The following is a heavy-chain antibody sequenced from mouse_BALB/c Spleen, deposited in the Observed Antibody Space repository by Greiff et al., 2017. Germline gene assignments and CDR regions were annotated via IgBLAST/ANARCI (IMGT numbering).Heavy chain of an antibody. V-gene: IGHV14-1*02. J-gene: IGHJ4*01. CDR2: IDPANGNT. CDR3: ARIRGLRGAMDY. CDR1: GFTITDYY. D-gene: IGHD2-4*01. Sequence: VQLQQSGAELVRPGALVKLSCKASGFTITDYYMHWVKQRPEQGLEWIGWIDPANGNTIYDPKFQGKATITADTSSNTAYLQLSSLTSEDTAVYYCARIRGLRGAMDYWGQGTSVTVSS.